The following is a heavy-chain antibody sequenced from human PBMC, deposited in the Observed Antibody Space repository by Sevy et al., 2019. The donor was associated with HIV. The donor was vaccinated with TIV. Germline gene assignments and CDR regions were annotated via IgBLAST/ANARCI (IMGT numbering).Heavy chain of an antibody. CDR2: FSFGCGQI. D-gene: IGHD2-8*01. J-gene: IGHJ4*02. Sequence: GGSLRLSCAASGFPFSKYSMSWIRQTPDKGLEWVATFSFGCGQINYADSVKGRFTISRDDSRNTFYLQMNSLRSDDTAIYYCAREGCTRPHDYWGQGTVVTVSS. CDR3: AREGCTRPHDY. CDR1: GFPFSKYS. V-gene: IGHV3-21*04.